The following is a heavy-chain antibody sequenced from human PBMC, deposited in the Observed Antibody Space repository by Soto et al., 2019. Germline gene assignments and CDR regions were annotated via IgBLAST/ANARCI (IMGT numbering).Heavy chain of an antibody. J-gene: IGHJ4*02. CDR3: ARDGMTTGDT. V-gene: IGHV4-4*07. D-gene: IGHD2-21*02. CDR2: VFSSVSA. Sequence: SETLSLTCIVSGVSVTSYTWSWVRQPANKGLEWIGRVFSSVSATHNPSLKSRVSISMDMAENRISLKLDSVTAADAGVYFCARDGMTTGDTWGPGTLVTVSS. CDR1: GVSVTSYT.